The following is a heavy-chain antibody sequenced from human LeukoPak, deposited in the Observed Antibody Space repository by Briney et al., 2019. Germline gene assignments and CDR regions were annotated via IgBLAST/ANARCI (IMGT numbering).Heavy chain of an antibody. CDR1: GFTFRSYS. CDR2: ISSRSSTI. Sequence: PGGSLRLSCAASGFTFRSYSMNWVRQAPGKGLEWVSFISSRSSTIYYADSVKGRFTISRDNAKNSLYLQMNSLRAEDTAVYYCARGSRFGVVERDAFDIWGQGTMVTVSS. V-gene: IGHV3-48*04. CDR3: ARGSRFGVVERDAFDI. J-gene: IGHJ3*02. D-gene: IGHD3-3*01.